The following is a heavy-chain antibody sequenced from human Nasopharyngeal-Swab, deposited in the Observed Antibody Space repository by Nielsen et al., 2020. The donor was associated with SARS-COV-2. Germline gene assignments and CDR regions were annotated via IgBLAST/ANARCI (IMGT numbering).Heavy chain of an antibody. CDR1: GFTFSSYA. Sequence: GGSLRLSCAASGFTFSSYAMSWVRQAPGKGLEWVSAISGSGGSTYYADSVKGRFTISRDNSKNTLYLQMNSLRAEDTAVYYCAKGASGSYYDYYYYMDVWGKGTTVTVSS. CDR2: ISGSGGST. J-gene: IGHJ6*03. D-gene: IGHD1-26*01. CDR3: AKGASGSYYDYYYYMDV. V-gene: IGHV3-23*01.